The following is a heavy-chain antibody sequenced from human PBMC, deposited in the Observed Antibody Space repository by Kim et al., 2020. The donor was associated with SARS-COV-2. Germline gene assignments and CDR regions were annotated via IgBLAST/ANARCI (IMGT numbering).Heavy chain of an antibody. V-gene: IGHV3-74*01. J-gene: IGHJ1*01. CDR3: ARAGDHDISGYYRLFQH. Sequence: VKGRFTISRDNAKNTLYLQMNSLGPEDTAVYYCARAGDHDISGYYRLFQHWGQGALVTVSS. D-gene: IGHD3-22*01.